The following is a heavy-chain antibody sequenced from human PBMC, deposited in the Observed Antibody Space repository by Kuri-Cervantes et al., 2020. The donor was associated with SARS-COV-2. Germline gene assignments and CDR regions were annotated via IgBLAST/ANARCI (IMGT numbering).Heavy chain of an antibody. CDR3: AKGVAAAKLSVGYMDV. V-gene: IGHV3-11*01. D-gene: IGHD6-13*01. J-gene: IGHJ6*03. CDR1: GFTFSDYY. CDR2: ISSSGGTT. Sequence: GESLKISCAASGFTFSDYYMSWIRQAPGKGLEWVSYISSSGGTTYYADSVKGRFTISRDNAKNSLYLQMNSLRAEDMALYYCAKGVAAAKLSVGYMDVWGKGTTVTVSS.